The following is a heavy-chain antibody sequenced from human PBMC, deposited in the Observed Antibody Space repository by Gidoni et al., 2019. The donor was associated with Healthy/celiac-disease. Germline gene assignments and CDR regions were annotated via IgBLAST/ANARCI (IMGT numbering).Heavy chain of an antibody. J-gene: IGHJ4*02. Sequence: QVQLVQSGAEVKKPGASVKVSCKASGYTFTSYAMHWVRQAPGQRIEWMGWINAGNGNTKYSQKFQGRVTSTRDTSASTAYMELSSLRSEDTAVYYCARGWSGPSVVDYWGQGTLVTVSS. CDR1: GYTFTSYA. V-gene: IGHV1-3*01. D-gene: IGHD3-3*01. CDR2: INAGNGNT. CDR3: ARGWSGPSVVDY.